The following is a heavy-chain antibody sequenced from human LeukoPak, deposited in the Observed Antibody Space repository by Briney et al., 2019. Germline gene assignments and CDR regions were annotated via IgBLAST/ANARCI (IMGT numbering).Heavy chain of an antibody. V-gene: IGHV3-23*01. CDR3: AKGKKWELPLES. CDR1: GFTFSSYA. J-gene: IGHJ4*02. CDR2: ISISGSST. Sequence: PGGSLRLSCAASGFTFSSYAMSWVRQAPGKGLEWVSAISISGSSTYYAASVKGRFMISRDNSKNTLYLQMHSLRAEDTAVYSCAKGKKWELPLESWGLGTLVTVSS. D-gene: IGHD1-26*01.